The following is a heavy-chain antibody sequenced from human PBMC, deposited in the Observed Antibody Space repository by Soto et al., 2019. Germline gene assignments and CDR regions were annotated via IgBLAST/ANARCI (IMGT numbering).Heavy chain of an antibody. CDR3: ATVNVVTTNNNWLES. V-gene: IGHV5-51*03. J-gene: IGHJ5*01. D-gene: IGHD5-12*01. CDR1: GYSFTTYW. CDR2: IHPGDSDD. Sequence: EVQLVQSGAEVKEPGESLKISCEAYGYSFTTYWIGWVRQMPGKGLEWMGIIHPGDSDDRYSPSFQGQVTISVDKSISTAYLHWSSLKASDTAFYYCATVNVVTTNNNWLESWGQGTLVTVSS.